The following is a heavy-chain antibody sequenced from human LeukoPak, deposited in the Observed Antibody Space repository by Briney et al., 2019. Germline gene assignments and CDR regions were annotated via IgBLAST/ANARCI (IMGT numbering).Heavy chain of an antibody. CDR3: ARVGGSYFDY. V-gene: IGHV3-30*19. J-gene: IGHJ4*02. Sequence: GRSLRLSCAASGFTFSSYVMHWVRQAPGKGLEWAAVIWYDGSNKYYADSVKGRFTISRDNSKNTLYLQMNSLRAEDTAVYYCARVGGSYFDYWGQGTLVTVSS. CDR2: IWYDGSNK. D-gene: IGHD3-16*01. CDR1: GFTFSSYV.